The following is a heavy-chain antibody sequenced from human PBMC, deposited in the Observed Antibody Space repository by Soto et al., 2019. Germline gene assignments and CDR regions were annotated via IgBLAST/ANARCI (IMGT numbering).Heavy chain of an antibody. J-gene: IGHJ4*02. Sequence: EVLLLESGGGLVQPGGSLRLSCAASAFTFNTYAMGWVRQAPGKGLEWVSAISVSGGGTYYADSVKGRFTIFRDTSKNTLYLQMNSLRADDTAVYYCAKSGGASPYYFDYWGRGTLVTVSS. CDR2: ISVSGGGT. CDR3: AKSGGASPYYFDY. CDR1: AFTFNTYA. D-gene: IGHD1-26*01. V-gene: IGHV3-23*01.